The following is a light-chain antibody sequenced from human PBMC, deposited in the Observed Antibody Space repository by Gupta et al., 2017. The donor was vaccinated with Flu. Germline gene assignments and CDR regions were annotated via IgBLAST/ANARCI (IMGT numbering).Light chain of an antibody. Sequence: EIVLTQSPGTLSLSRGERATLSCRASQSVSSSYLAWYQQKHGQPPRPLIYGASSRATGIPDRFSGSGSGTDFTLTISRLEPEDFAVYYCQQYGSSPSYSFGQGTKLEIK. V-gene: IGKV3-20*01. CDR2: GAS. CDR1: QSVSSSY. J-gene: IGKJ2*03. CDR3: QQYGSSPSYS.